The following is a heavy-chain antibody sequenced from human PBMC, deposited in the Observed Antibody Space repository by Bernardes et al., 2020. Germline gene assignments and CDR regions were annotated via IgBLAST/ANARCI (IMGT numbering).Heavy chain of an antibody. CDR2: IYYSGST. Sequence: SETLSLTCTVSSGSISSYYWSWIRQPPGKGLEWIGYIYYSGSTNYNPSLRSRVTISLDTSKNQFSLKLSSVTAADTAVYYCARGDPAEYFQDWGQGTLVTVSS. CDR1: SGSISSYY. V-gene: IGHV4-59*01. CDR3: ARGDPAEYFQD. J-gene: IGHJ1*01.